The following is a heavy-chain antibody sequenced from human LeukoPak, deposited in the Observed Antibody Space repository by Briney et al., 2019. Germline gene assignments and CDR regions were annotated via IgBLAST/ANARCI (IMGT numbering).Heavy chain of an antibody. Sequence: GGSLRLSCAASGFTFSTYWMSWVRQAPGKGLEWVANIKQDGNEKYCVDSVEGRFTISRDNAKNSLYLQMNSLRAEDTAVYYCAKGVAGTFDYWGQGTLVTVSS. J-gene: IGHJ4*02. CDR1: GFTFSTYW. CDR3: AKGVAGTFDY. D-gene: IGHD6-19*01. V-gene: IGHV3-7*01. CDR2: IKQDGNEK.